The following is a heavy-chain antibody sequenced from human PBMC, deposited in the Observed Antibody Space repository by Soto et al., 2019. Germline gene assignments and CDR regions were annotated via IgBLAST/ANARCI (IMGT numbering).Heavy chain of an antibody. V-gene: IGHV3-23*01. Sequence: WGSLRLSCAASGFTFTTYAMSWVRQAPGKGLEWVSDISGSGGVTYYADSVKGRFTVSRDNFKNTLYLQMNSLRAEDTAVYYCAKEPLTVPLSRFGYWGQGTLGTVSS. CDR3: AKEPLTVPLSRFGY. D-gene: IGHD4-17*01. CDR1: GFTFTTYA. CDR2: ISGSGGVT. J-gene: IGHJ4*02.